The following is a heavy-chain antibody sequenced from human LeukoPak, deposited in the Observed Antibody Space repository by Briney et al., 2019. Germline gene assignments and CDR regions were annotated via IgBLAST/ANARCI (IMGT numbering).Heavy chain of an antibody. D-gene: IGHD1-26*01. J-gene: IGHJ3*02. CDR1: GGSISSYY. Sequence: PSETLSLTCTVSGGSISSYYWSWIRQLPGKGLEWIGYIYYSGSTNYNPSLKSRVTISVDTSKNQFSLKLSSVTAADTAVYYCARAVGAKAVGALDIWGQGTMVTVSS. V-gene: IGHV4-59*01. CDR2: IYYSGST. CDR3: ARAVGAKAVGALDI.